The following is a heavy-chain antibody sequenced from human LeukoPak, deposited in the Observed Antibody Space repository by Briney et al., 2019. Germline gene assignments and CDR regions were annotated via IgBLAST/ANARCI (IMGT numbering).Heavy chain of an antibody. CDR2: IYYSGST. V-gene: IGHV4-31*02. D-gene: IGHD3-10*01. CDR3: ARVGVRGVIGKDY. CDR1: Y. J-gene: IGHJ4*02. Sequence: YWIGWVRQMPGKGLEWIGYIYYSGSTYYNPSLKSRVTISVDTSKNQFSLKLNSVTAADTAVYYCARVGVRGVIGKDYWGQGTLVTVSS.